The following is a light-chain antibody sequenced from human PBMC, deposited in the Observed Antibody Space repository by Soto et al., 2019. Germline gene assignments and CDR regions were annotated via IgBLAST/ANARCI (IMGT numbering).Light chain of an antibody. J-gene: IGKJ5*01. Sequence: DIQMTQSPSSLSSSVGDRVIITCRASQTISSHLNWYQQKPGKAPNLLVYAASSLQSGVPSRFTGSGSGTDFNLTISSLQPEDFATYFCQQSYTTPITFGQGTRLEIK. CDR2: AAS. CDR1: QTISSH. V-gene: IGKV1-39*01. CDR3: QQSYTTPIT.